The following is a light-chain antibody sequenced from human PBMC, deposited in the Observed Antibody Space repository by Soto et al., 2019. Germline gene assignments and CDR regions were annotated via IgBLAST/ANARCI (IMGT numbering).Light chain of an antibody. CDR2: EVT. Sequence: QSALTQPASVSGSPGQSITISCTGTSSDVGAYNFVSWYQHHPGRAPKLIIYEVTIRPSGVSNRFSGSKSGNTDSLTISGLQAEDEAYYYCSSYTTSAPYVFGSGTKLPS. CDR3: SSYTTSAPYV. V-gene: IGLV2-14*01. J-gene: IGLJ1*01. CDR1: SSDVGAYNF.